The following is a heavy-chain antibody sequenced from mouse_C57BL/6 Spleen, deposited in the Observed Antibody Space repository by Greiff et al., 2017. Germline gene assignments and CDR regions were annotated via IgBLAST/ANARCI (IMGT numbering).Heavy chain of an antibody. D-gene: IGHD1-1*01. CDR1: GYTFTSYW. V-gene: IGHV1-69*01. CDR3: ARDYGSSYVRYFDV. CDR2: IDPSDSYT. Sequence: VKLQQSGAELVMPGASVKLSCKASGYTFTSYWMHWVKQRPGQGLEWIGEIDPSDSYTNYNQKFKGKSTLTVDKSSSTAYMQLSSLTSEDSAVYYCARDYGSSYVRYFDVWGTGTTVTVSS. J-gene: IGHJ1*03.